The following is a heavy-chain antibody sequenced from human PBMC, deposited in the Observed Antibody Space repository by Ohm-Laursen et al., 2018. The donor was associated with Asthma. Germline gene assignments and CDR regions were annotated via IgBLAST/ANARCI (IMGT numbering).Heavy chain of an antibody. CDR1: GGSISSSSYY. J-gene: IGHJ4*02. CDR3: ARGHGHNLY. V-gene: IGHV4-61*05. Sequence: GTLSLTCTVSGGSISSSSYYWGWIRQPPGKGLEWIGYIYSTGSTNYNPSLESRVTISIDTSTNQFSLKLSSVTAADTAVYYCARGHGHNLYWGQGTLVTVSS. D-gene: IGHD5-24*01. CDR2: IYSTGST.